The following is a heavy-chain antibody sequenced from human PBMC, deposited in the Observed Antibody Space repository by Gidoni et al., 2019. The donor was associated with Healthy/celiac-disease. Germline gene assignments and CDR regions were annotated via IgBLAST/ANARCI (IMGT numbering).Heavy chain of an antibody. D-gene: IGHD6-19*01. CDR2: ISGRGGST. J-gene: IGHJ5*02. CDR1: GFTFSSYA. V-gene: IGHV3-23*01. CDR3: AKDSGIAVAGWFDP. Sequence: AASGFTFSSYAMSWVPQAPGTGLEWVSAISGRGGSTYYADPVKGRFTISRDNSKNTPYLQMNSLRAEDTAVYYCAKDSGIAVAGWFDPWGQGTLVPVSS.